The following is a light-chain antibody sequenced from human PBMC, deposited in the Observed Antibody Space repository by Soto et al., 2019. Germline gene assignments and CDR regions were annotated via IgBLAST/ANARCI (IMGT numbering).Light chain of an antibody. V-gene: IGLV1-44*01. CDR1: SSNIGINT. J-gene: IGLJ3*02. Sequence: QSVLTQPPSASGTPGQRVTISCSGSSSNIGINTVNWYQQLPGTAPKLLIYGTNQRPSGVPDRFSGSKSGTSGSLAISGFQSEDEADYYCAAWDDGLNGWVFGGGTKVTVL. CDR2: GTN. CDR3: AAWDDGLNGWV.